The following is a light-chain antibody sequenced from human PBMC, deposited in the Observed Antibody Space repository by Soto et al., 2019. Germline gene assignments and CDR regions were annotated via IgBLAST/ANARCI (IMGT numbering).Light chain of an antibody. CDR2: EVS. CDR3: SSYTSCSSLV. CDR1: RSDVGGYNY. Sequence: QSALTQPASVSGSPGQSITISCTGTRSDVGGYNYVSWYQQHPGKAPNLMIYEVSNRPSGVSNRFSGSKSGNTASLTISGLQAEDEADYYCSSYTSCSSLVFGTGTKLTVL. J-gene: IGLJ1*01. V-gene: IGLV2-14*01.